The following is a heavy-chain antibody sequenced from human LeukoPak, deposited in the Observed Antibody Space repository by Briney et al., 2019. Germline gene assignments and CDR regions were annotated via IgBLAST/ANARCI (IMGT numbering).Heavy chain of an antibody. Sequence: GASVKVSRKASSYTFTSYGIRWVRQAPGKGREWMGWISAYNGNTNYAQKLQGRVTMTTDTSTSTAYMELRSRRSDDTAVYYCARVLGTTGYYYYGMDVWGQGTTVTVSS. CDR3: ARVLGTTGYYYYGMDV. V-gene: IGHV1-18*01. J-gene: IGHJ6*02. CDR1: SYTFTSYG. CDR2: ISAYNGNT. D-gene: IGHD4-17*01.